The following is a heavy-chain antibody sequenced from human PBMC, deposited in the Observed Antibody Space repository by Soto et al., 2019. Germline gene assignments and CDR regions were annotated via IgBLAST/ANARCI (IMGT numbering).Heavy chain of an antibody. CDR2: ISPYSGNT. J-gene: IGHJ6*02. Sequence: QVQLVQSGDEVRKPGSSVKVSCKASGYIFVNYGIAWVRQAPGQGLEWMGWISPYSGNTHYASKVQGRLTMTTDTSTSAAYIELGSRTSEDKGVYYCAVVDNYVTANPQAVWGQGTTVTVSS. CDR1: GYIFVNYG. CDR3: AVVDNYVTANPQAV. V-gene: IGHV1-18*01. D-gene: IGHD3-16*01.